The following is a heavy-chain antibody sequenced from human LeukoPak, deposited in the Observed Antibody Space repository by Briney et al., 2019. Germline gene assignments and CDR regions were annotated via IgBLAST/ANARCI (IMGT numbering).Heavy chain of an antibody. D-gene: IGHD4-17*01. CDR2: INPNSGDT. CDR3: ARFSYGDYVSGFDY. J-gene: IGHJ4*02. CDR1: GYTFTNFG. V-gene: IGHV1-2*02. Sequence: ASVKVSCKASGYTFTNFGIGWVRQAPGQGLEWMGWINPNSGDTNYAQKFQGRVTMTRDTSITTTYMELSRLRSDDTAVYYCARFSYGDYVSGFDYWGQGTLVTVSS.